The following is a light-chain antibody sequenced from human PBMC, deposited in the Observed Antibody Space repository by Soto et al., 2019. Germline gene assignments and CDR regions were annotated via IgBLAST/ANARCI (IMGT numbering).Light chain of an antibody. CDR3: EQSYSTPLFT. J-gene: IGKJ3*01. V-gene: IGKV1-39*01. CDR1: QSISNY. Sequence: DIQVTQSPSSLSASVGDRVTITCRASQSISNYLNWYQQKPGKAPKLLIYAVSSFQSGVPSRFSGSVSGTDFTLTISSLQPEDFATYYCEQSYSTPLFTFGPGNKVDIK. CDR2: AVS.